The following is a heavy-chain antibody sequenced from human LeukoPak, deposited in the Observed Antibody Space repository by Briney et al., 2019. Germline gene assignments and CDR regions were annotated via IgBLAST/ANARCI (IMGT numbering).Heavy chain of an antibody. D-gene: IGHD3-16*02. CDR1: GGTFDNYA. Sequence: ASVKVSCKPSGGTFDNYAISWVRQAPGQGLEWMGWINPNTGNPTYAQGFTGRFVFSLDTSVSTAYLQISSLKAEDTAVYYCARAYQPLGGLSFPDYWGQGTLVTVSS. CDR3: ARAYQPLGGLSFPDY. CDR2: INPNTGNP. J-gene: IGHJ4*02. V-gene: IGHV7-4-1*02.